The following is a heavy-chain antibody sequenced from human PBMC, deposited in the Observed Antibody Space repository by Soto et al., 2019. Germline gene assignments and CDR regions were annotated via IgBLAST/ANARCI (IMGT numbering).Heavy chain of an antibody. Sequence: QVQLVQSGAEVKKPGSSVKVSCKASGGTFNTYSITWVRQAPGQGLEWVGGILPVFDSAHYGQKFQGRVTIVADESTGTAYMELTSLRSEDTAVYYCARGGRTYHTWVPVYWGQGTRVTVSS. D-gene: IGHD2-15*01. V-gene: IGHV1-69*01. CDR1: GGTFNTYS. CDR3: ARGGRTYHTWVPVY. CDR2: ILPVFDSA. J-gene: IGHJ4*02.